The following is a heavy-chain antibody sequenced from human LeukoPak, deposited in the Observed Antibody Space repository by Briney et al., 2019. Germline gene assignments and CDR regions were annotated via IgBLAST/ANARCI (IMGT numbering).Heavy chain of an antibody. D-gene: IGHD3-16*01. Sequence: GGSLRLSCAASGFSFTAYAMSWFRQAPGKGLEWVANIHDDGTVKNYVDSVKGRFTISRDDARNPVSLQLTRLRADDTALYYCARGRGWVEHWGQGTLVTVSS. CDR3: ARGRGWVEH. CDR2: IHDDGTVK. J-gene: IGHJ1*01. CDR1: GFSFTAYA. V-gene: IGHV3-7*01.